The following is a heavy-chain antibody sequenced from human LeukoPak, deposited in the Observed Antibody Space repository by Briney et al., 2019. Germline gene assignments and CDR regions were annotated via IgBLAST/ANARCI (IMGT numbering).Heavy chain of an antibody. CDR2: ISGSGGST. J-gene: IGHJ4*02. CDR1: VFTFSSYP. Sequence: GVSLRLSCAASVFTFSSYPMSWLRKAPWKGLEWVSVISGSGGSTYYADSVKGRFTISRDNSKNTLYLQMNSLRAEDTAVYYCAKESAYCGSDCRSLSDYWGQGTLVTVSS. D-gene: IGHD2-21*02. CDR3: AKESAYCGSDCRSLSDY. V-gene: IGHV3-23*01.